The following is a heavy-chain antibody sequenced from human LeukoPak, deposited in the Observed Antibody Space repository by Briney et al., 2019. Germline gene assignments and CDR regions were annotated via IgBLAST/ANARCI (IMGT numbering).Heavy chain of an antibody. CDR1: GGSISSYY. V-gene: IGHV4-59*08. D-gene: IGHD5-24*01. Sequence: SETLSLTCTVSGGSISSYYWSWIRQPPGKGLEWIGYIYYSGSTNYNPSLKSRVTISVDTSKNQFSLKLSSVTAADTAVYYCARQRADGYNFNWAGARCFDLWGRGTLVTVSS. J-gene: IGHJ2*01. CDR3: ARQRADGYNFNWAGARCFDL. CDR2: IYYSGST.